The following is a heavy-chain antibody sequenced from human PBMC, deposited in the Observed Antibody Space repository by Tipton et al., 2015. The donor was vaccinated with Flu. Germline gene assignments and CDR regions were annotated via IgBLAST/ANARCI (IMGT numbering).Heavy chain of an antibody. Sequence: TLSLTCAVYGGSFSGYDWSWVRQPPGMGLEWIGEINHSGSTNYNPPLKSRVTMSLDNSKNQFSLKLSSVTAADTAIYYCARDYGDYYFDCWGQGTLVTVAS. CDR2: INHSGST. D-gene: IGHD4-17*01. V-gene: IGHV4-34*01. J-gene: IGHJ4*02. CDR3: ARDYGDYYFDC. CDR1: GGSFSGYD.